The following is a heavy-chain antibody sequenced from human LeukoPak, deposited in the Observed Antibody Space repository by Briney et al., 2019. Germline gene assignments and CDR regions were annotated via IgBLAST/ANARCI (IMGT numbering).Heavy chain of an antibody. D-gene: IGHD3-16*01. J-gene: IGHJ5*01. V-gene: IGHV4-38-2*01. CDR2: IHHSGIT. CDR1: GYSISSGYY. CDR3: ASDVALNWYFF. Sequence: SETLSLTCAVSGYSISSGYYWAWIRHSPGKGLEWIGSIHHSGITYYNPSLKSRLTISIDTSKNQFALKLSSVTAADTAVYYCASDVALNWYFFWGQGTLVTVSS.